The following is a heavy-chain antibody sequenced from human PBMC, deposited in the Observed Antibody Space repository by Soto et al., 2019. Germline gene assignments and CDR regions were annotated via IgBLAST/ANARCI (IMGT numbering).Heavy chain of an antibody. D-gene: IGHD6-6*01. V-gene: IGHV4-31*03. CDR2: IYSNGDT. CDR3: XRRGGSSSRYYYYALDV. CDR1: SGSMNNGGYY. Sequence: KPSETLSLTCSVSSGSMNNGGYYWSWIRQLPGKGLEWIGYIYSNGDTYYNPSLKSRVTISVDTSKNQFSLNLTSVTAADTAVYYCXRRGGSSSRYYYYALDVWGQGTTVTVSS. J-gene: IGHJ6*02.